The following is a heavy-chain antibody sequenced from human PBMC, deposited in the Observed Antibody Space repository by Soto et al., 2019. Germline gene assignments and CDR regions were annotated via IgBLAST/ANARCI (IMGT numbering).Heavy chain of an antibody. Sequence: QVHLVQSGAEVKEPGASLKVSCKTSGFTFTTHAIHWVRQAPGQRFEWMGWINAGNGNTKYSQRFQDRVTISRDTSASTAYMELSSPTSEDRAVYYCARRNNSGPIDYWGQGTLVTVSS. CDR3: ARRNNSGPIDY. CDR2: INAGNGNT. V-gene: IGHV1-3*01. CDR1: GFTFTTHA. J-gene: IGHJ4*02. D-gene: IGHD5-12*01.